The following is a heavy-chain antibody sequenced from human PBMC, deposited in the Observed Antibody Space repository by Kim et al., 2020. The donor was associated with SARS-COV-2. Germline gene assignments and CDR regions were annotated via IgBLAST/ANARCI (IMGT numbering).Heavy chain of an antibody. CDR3: TNGGFGLGGMNV. Sequence: SQTLSLTCAISGDSVSSNNAAWNWIRQSPSRGLEWLGRTYYRSKWFNDYALSVKRRITINPDTSKNHFSLQLSSVTPEDTAVYYCTNGGFGLGGMNVWGQGTTVTVSS. CDR1: GDSVSSNNAA. D-gene: IGHD3-16*01. V-gene: IGHV6-1*01. CDR2: TYYRSKWFN. J-gene: IGHJ6*02.